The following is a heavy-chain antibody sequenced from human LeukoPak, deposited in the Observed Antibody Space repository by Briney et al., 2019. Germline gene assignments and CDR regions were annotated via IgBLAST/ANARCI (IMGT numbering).Heavy chain of an antibody. CDR2: IYHDETT. D-gene: IGHD3-10*01. J-gene: IGHJ3*02. V-gene: IGHV4-4*02. CDR1: GGSIGSGTW. CDR3: ARADTSGSSSSDAFDI. Sequence: PSGTLSLTCTVSGGSIGSGTWWNWVRPPPGKGLEWIGEIYHDETTNYSPSLRSRVTISVDKSKNHFSLELSAVTAADTAVYYCARADTSGSSSSDAFDIWGQGTMVTVSS.